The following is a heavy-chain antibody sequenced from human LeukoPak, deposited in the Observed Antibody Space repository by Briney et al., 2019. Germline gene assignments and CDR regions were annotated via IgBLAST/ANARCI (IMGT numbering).Heavy chain of an antibody. V-gene: IGHV1-2*02. D-gene: IGHD6-19*01. CDR2: INPNSGDT. CDR3: ARDLYSSGWTDAFDI. Sequence: ASVKVSCKASGYTFTGYYMHWVRQAPGQGLEWMGWINPNSGDTNYSQKFQGRVSMTRDMSINTAYMELSRPTSDDTAVYYCARDLYSSGWTDAFDIWGQGTMVTVSS. J-gene: IGHJ3*02. CDR1: GYTFTGYY.